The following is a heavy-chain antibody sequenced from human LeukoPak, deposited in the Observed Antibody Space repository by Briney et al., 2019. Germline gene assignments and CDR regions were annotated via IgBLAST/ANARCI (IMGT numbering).Heavy chain of an antibody. D-gene: IGHD3-22*01. CDR1: GGSISSYY. Sequence: PSETLSLTCTVSGGSISSYYWSWIRQPPGKGLEWIGYIYYSGSTYYNPSLKSRVTISVDTSKNQFSLKLSSVTAADTAVYYCARAPYYYDSSGYPDAFDIWGQGTMVTVSS. V-gene: IGHV4-30-4*08. CDR3: ARAPYYYDSSGYPDAFDI. J-gene: IGHJ3*02. CDR2: IYYSGST.